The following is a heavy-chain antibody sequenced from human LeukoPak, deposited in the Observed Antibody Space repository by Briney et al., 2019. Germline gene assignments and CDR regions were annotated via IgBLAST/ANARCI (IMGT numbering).Heavy chain of an antibody. CDR1: GYTFTGYY. Sequence: GASVKVSCKASGYTFTGYYMHWVRQAPGQGLEWMGRINPNSGGTNYAQKFQGRVTMTRDTSISTAYMELSRLRSDDTAVYYCARDMSGRTAYFQHWGQGTLVTVSS. V-gene: IGHV1-2*06. J-gene: IGHJ1*01. CDR3: ARDMSGRTAYFQH. CDR2: INPNSGGT. D-gene: IGHD1-26*01.